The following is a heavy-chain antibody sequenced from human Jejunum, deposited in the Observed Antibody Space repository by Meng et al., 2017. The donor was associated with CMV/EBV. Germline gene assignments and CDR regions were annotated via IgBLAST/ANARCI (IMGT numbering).Heavy chain of an antibody. CDR1: YG. CDR2: ISAGGGDT. Sequence: YGLAWVRQAPGKGLEWVSAISAGGGDTYYAESVKGRVTISRDNSKNTLYLQMHSLRAEDTAIYYCAKAGLICRGTECYYTDVFYLDSWGQGSLVTVSS. V-gene: IGHV3-23*01. CDR3: AKAGLICRGTECYYTDVFYLDS. D-gene: IGHD1-7*01. J-gene: IGHJ4*02.